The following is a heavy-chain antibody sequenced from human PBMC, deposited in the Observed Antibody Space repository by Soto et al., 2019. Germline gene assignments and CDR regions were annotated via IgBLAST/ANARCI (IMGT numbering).Heavy chain of an antibody. CDR2: IYYSGST. CDR1: GGSISSSSYY. CDR3: ASEGGIYYDFWSGYYTATHFNY. D-gene: IGHD3-3*01. J-gene: IGHJ4*02. V-gene: IGHV4-39*01. Sequence: SETLSLTCTVSGGSISSSSYYWGWIRQPPGKGLEWIGSIYYSGSTYYNPSLKSRVTISVDTSKNQFSLKLSSVTAADTAVYYCASEGGIYYDFWSGYYTATHFNYWGQGTLVT.